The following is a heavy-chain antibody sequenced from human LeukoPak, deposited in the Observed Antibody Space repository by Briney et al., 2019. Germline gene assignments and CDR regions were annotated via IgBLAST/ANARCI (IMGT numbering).Heavy chain of an antibody. CDR2: IYHSGST. V-gene: IGHV4-59*01. CDR3: ARGGGYASPIGY. D-gene: IGHD5-12*01. CDR1: GGSISTYY. Sequence: ASETLSLTCTLSGGSISTYYWSWIRRPPGKGLEWIGYIYHSGSTNYNPSLKSRVTISVDTSKNQFSLKLSSVTAADTAVYYCARGGGYASPIGYWGQGALVTVSS. J-gene: IGHJ4*02.